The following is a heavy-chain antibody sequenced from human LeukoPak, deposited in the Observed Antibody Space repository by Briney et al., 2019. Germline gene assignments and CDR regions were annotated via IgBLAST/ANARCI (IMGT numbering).Heavy chain of an antibody. D-gene: IGHD2-2*01. J-gene: IGHJ4*02. CDR1: GYTFSSYG. CDR3: ARPYRSGNICHRLAY. Sequence: ASVKVSCKTSGYTFSSYGLNWVRQVPGQGLEWIGWFNGYNGNTVSTQKFQGRIIMTADTSTSTGYMELRSLTSDDTAVYFCARPYRSGNICHRLAYWGQGTLVTVSS. CDR2: FNGYNGNT. V-gene: IGHV1-18*04.